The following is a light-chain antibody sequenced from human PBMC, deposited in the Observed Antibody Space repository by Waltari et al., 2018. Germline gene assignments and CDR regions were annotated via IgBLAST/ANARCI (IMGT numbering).Light chain of an antibody. CDR1: NIGSQR. Sequence: SYELTQPPSVSVAPGQTAEITCGGDNIGSQRVHWYQFRPGQAPVLVVFDDRDRPSGVPERFSGSNSGNTATLTISRVEAGDEADYYCQVWDTNSDHHVFGTGTKVTV. V-gene: IGLV3-21*02. J-gene: IGLJ1*01. CDR3: QVWDTNSDHHV. CDR2: DDR.